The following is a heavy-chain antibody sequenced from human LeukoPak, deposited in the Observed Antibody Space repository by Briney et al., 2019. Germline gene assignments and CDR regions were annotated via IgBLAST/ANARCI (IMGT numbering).Heavy chain of an antibody. J-gene: IGHJ4*02. D-gene: IGHD1-1*01. CDR3: ARERKYDSNFDY. V-gene: IGHV3-53*01. CDR2: IYSGGST. CDR1: GFTVSSNY. Sequence: GGSLRLSCAASGFTVSSNYMSWVRQAPGKGLEWVSVIYSGGSTYYADSVKGRFTISRDNSKNTLYLQMNSLRAEDTAVYYCARERKYDSNFDYWGQGTLVTVSS.